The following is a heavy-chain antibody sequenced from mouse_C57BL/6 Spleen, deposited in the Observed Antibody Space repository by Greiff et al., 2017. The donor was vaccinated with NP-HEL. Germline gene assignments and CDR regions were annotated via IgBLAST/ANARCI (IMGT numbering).Heavy chain of an antibody. V-gene: IGHV3-6*01. J-gene: IGHJ1*03. CDR1: GYSITSGYY. CDR2: ISYDGSN. Sequence: EVQLQQSGPGLVKPSQSLSLTCSVTGYSITSGYYWNWIRQFPGNKLEWMGYISYDGSNNYNPSLKNRTSFTRDTSKNQFFLKLNSVTTEDTATYYCASEYYGSSYGYFGVWGTVATVTVAS. D-gene: IGHD1-1*01. CDR3: ASEYYGSSYGYFGV.